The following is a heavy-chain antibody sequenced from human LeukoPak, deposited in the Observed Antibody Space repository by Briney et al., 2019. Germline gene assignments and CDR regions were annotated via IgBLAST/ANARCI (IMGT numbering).Heavy chain of an antibody. V-gene: IGHV5-51*01. CDR2: IYPGDSDT. J-gene: IGHJ5*02. D-gene: IGHD3-22*01. CDR3: ARHPKYISGATWFDP. Sequence: GESLKISCKGSGYSFTSYWIGWVRQMPGKGLEWMGIIYPGDSDTRYSPSFQGQVTISVDKSISTAYLQWSSLRASDTAMYYCARHPKYISGATWFDPWGQGTLVTVSS. CDR1: GYSFTSYW.